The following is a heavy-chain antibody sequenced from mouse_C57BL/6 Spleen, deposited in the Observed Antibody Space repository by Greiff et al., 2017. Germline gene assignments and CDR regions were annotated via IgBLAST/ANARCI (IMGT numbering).Heavy chain of an antibody. CDR2: IDPSDSYT. CDR3: ARGGITTVADY. D-gene: IGHD1-1*01. V-gene: IGHV1-69*01. CDR1: GYTFTSYW. Sequence: QVQLQQPGAELVMPGASVKLSCKASGYTFTSYWMHWVKQRPGQGLEWIGEIDPSDSYTNYNQKFKGKSTLTVDKSSSTAYMQLSSLTSEESAVYYCARGGITTVADYWGQGTTLTVSS. J-gene: IGHJ2*01.